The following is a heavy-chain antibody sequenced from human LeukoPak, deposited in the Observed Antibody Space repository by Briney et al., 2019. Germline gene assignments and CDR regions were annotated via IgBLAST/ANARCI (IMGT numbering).Heavy chain of an antibody. CDR3: ARSYDYVWGSSFLY. CDR2: ISYDGSNK. D-gene: IGHD3-16*01. CDR1: EFAFGSYA. V-gene: IGHV3-30-3*01. J-gene: IGHJ4*02. Sequence: GGSLRLSCAASEFAFGSYAMHWVRQAPGKGLEWVAVISYDGSNKYYADSVKGRFTISRDNSKNTLYLQMNSLRAEDTAVYYCARSYDYVWGSSFLYWGQGTLVTVSS.